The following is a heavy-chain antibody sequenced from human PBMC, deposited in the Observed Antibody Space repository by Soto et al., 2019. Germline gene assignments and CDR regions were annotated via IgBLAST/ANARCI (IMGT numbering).Heavy chain of an antibody. D-gene: IGHD6-19*01. CDR1: GGSISSGGYY. Sequence: SETLSLTCTVSGGSISSGGYYWSWIRQHPGKGLEWIGYIYYSGSTYYNPSLKSRVTISVDTSKNQFSLKLSSVTAADTAVYYCARDLIVAGTGVFDYWGQGTLVTVSS. J-gene: IGHJ4*02. V-gene: IGHV4-31*03. CDR3: ARDLIVAGTGVFDY. CDR2: IYYSGST.